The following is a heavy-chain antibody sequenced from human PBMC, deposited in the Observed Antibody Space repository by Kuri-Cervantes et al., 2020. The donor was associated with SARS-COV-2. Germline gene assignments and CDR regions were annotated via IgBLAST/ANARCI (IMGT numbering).Heavy chain of an antibody. D-gene: IGHD6-13*01. Sequence: GGSLRLSCAASGFTFSSYAMHWVRQAPGKGLEWVAVISYDGSNKYYADSVKGRFTISRDNSKNTLYLQMNSLRAEDTAVYYCARPHSSSWYGESDWFDPWGQGTLVTVSS. CDR3: ARPHSSSWYGESDWFDP. CDR2: ISYDGSNK. J-gene: IGHJ5*02. CDR1: GFTFSSYA. V-gene: IGHV3-30*04.